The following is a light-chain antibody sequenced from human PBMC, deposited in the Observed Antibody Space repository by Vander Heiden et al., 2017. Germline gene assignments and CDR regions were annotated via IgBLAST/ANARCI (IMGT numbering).Light chain of an antibody. CDR2: GAS. CDR1: QRVSSSY. V-gene: IGKV3-20*01. Sequence: EIVLTQSPGTLSLSPGQRATLSFRAGQRVSSSYLAWYQQKPGQAPRLLIYGASSRATGIPDRFSGSGSGTDFTLTISRLEPEDFAVYYCQQDGSSPSTFGEGTKVEIK. CDR3: QQDGSSPST. J-gene: IGKJ4*01.